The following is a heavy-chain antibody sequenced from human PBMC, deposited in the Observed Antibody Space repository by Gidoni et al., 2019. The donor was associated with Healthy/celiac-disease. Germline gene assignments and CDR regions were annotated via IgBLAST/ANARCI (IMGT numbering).Heavy chain of an antibody. V-gene: IGHV3-48*02. D-gene: IGHD3-9*01. CDR1: GFTFSSYR. Sequence: EVQLVESGGGLVQPGGSLRLSCAASGFTFSSYRMHWVRQAPGKGLEWVSYISSSSSTIYYADSVKGRFTISRDNAKNSLYLQMNSLRDEDTAVYYCARDREYDILTGYYPDAFDIWGQGTMVTVSS. CDR2: ISSSSSTI. J-gene: IGHJ3*02. CDR3: ARDREYDILTGYYPDAFDI.